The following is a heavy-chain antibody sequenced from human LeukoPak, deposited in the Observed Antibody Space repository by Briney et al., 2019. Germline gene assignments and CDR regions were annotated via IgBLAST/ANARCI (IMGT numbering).Heavy chain of an antibody. V-gene: IGHV4-59*08. CDR2: IYYSGST. D-gene: IGHD6-13*01. J-gene: IGHJ4*02. Sequence: SETLSLTCTVSGGSISIYYWSWIRQPPGKGLEGIGYIYYSGSTNYNPSLKSRVTISVDTSKNQFSLKLSSVTAADTAVYYCARHRTAAAGPLDYWGQGTLVTVSS. CDR1: GGSISIYY. CDR3: ARHRTAAAGPLDY.